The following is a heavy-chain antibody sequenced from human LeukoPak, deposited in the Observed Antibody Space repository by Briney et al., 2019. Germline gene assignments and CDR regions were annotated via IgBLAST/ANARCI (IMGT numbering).Heavy chain of an antibody. CDR1: GGSISSSSYY. CDR3: ARGRRKPLDY. Sequence: SETLSLTCTVSGGSISSSSYYWGWIRQPPGKGLEWIGSIYYSGSTYYNPSLKSRVTISVDTSKNQFSLKLSSVTAADTAVYYCARGRRKPLDYWGQGTLVTVSS. CDR2: IYYSGST. V-gene: IGHV4-39*07. J-gene: IGHJ4*02.